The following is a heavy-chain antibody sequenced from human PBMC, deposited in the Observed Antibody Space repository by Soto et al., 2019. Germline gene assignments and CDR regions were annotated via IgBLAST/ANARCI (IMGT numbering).Heavy chain of an antibody. V-gene: IGHV1-18*01. CDR2: SSAYNGDT. J-gene: IGHJ4*02. CDR1: GYTFADSG. Sequence: QVQLVQSGGEVKKPGASVKVSCKASGYTFADSGISWVRQAPGQGLEWLGWSSAYNGDTEYAQKFQGRVTMTPDTSTRTTYLALRSLTSDDTAVYYCASVRAAAFVPFDFWGQGTLVTVSS. D-gene: IGHD6-25*01. CDR3: ASVRAAAFVPFDF.